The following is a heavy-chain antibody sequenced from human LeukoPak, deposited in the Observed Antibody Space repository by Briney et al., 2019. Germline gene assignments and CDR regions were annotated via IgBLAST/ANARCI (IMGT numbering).Heavy chain of an antibody. Sequence: PGGSLRLSCAASGFTFSSYGISWVRQAPGKGLEWVSAISDSGGNTFYADSVKGRFTISRDTSKNTLYLQMNSLRAEDTAVYYCAQDEGFSWHVWWDHWGQGTLVTVSS. CDR2: ISDSGGNT. CDR1: GFTFSSYG. D-gene: IGHD3-16*01. J-gene: IGHJ4*02. V-gene: IGHV3-23*01. CDR3: AQDEGFSWHVWWDH.